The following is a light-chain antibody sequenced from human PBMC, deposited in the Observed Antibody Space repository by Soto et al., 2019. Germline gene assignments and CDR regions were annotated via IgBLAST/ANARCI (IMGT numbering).Light chain of an antibody. Sequence: DIQMTQSPSSLSASVGDRVTITCRASQSISSYLNWYQQKPGKAPKLLIYAASSLQGGVPSRFSGSGSGTAFTLTISSLQPEDFATYYCQQSYSTAWTFGQATKVDIK. V-gene: IGKV1-39*01. J-gene: IGKJ1*01. CDR3: QQSYSTAWT. CDR1: QSISSY. CDR2: AAS.